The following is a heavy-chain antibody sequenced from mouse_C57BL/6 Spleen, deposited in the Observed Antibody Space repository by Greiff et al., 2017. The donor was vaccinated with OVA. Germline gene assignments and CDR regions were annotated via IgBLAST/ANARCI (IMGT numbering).Heavy chain of an antibody. V-gene: IGHV1-50*01. J-gene: IGHJ4*01. Sequence: VQLQQPGAELVKPGASVKLSCKASGYTFTSYWMQWVKQRPGQGLEWIGEIDPSDSYTNYNQKFKGKATLTVDTSSSTAYMQLSSLTSEDSAVYYCARKRDDYDGGAMDYWGQGTSVTVSS. CDR2: IDPSDSYT. CDR3: ARKRDDYDGGAMDY. D-gene: IGHD2-4*01. CDR1: GYTFTSYW.